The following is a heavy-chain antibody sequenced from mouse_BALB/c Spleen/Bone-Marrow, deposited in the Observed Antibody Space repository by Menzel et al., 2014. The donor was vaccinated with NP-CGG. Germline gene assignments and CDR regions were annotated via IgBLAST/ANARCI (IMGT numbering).Heavy chain of an antibody. CDR2: IDPANGNT. V-gene: IGHV14-3*02. CDR1: GFNIKDTY. Sequence: VQLKESGAELVKPGGSVKVSCTASGFNIKDTYMYWVKQRPEQGLEGIGRIDPANGNTKYDPKFQDKATITADTSSNTAYLQLSSLTSEDTAVYYCARYYYGSSLFAYWGQGTLVTVSA. CDR3: ARYYYGSSLFAY. J-gene: IGHJ3*01. D-gene: IGHD1-1*01.